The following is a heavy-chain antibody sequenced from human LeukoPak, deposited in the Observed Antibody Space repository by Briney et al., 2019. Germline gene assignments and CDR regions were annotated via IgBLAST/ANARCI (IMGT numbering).Heavy chain of an antibody. CDR3: ARLYYDILTGNWFDP. D-gene: IGHD3-9*01. J-gene: IGHJ5*02. CDR1: GGSISSSSYY. Sequence: PSETVSPTCTVSGGSISSSSYYWGWIRQPPGKGLEWIGSIYYSGSTYYNPSLKSRVTISVDTSKNQFSLKLSSVTAADTAVYYCARLYYDILTGNWFDPWGQGTLVTVSS. V-gene: IGHV4-39*07. CDR2: IYYSGST.